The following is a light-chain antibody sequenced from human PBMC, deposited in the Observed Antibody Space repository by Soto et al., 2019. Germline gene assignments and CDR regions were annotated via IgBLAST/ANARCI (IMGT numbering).Light chain of an antibody. Sequence: DIKMTQSPSSLSASVGDRVTITCRASQSISSYLNWYQQKPGKAPRLLIYAASSFQSGVSSSFSGSGSGTDFTLTISSLQPEDFAIYYCQQSYTNPYIFGQGTKLEIK. CDR3: QQSYTNPYI. CDR2: AAS. J-gene: IGKJ2*01. V-gene: IGKV1-39*01. CDR1: QSISSY.